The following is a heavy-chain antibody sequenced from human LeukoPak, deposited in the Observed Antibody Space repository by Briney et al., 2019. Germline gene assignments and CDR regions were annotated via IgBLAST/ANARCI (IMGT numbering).Heavy chain of an antibody. Sequence: GGSLRLSCAASGFTFSSYVMNWVRQAPGKGLEWVSAISDSGGSTYHADSVKGRFAISRDNSKNTLYLQMNSLRAEDTAVYYCAGRALGDLYYFDCWGQGTLVTVSS. CDR3: AGRALGDLYYFDC. CDR1: GFTFSSYV. J-gene: IGHJ4*02. CDR2: ISDSGGST. V-gene: IGHV3-23*01. D-gene: IGHD1-26*01.